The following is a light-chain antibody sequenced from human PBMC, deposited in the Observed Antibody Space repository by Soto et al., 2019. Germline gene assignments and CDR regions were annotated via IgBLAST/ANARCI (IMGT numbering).Light chain of an antibody. CDR1: QSVSSSY. J-gene: IGKJ3*01. V-gene: IGKV3-20*01. CDR2: GAS. Sequence: EIVLTQSPGTLSLSPGERATLSCRASQSVSSSYFAWYQQKPGQAPRLLIYGASSRATGIPDRFSGSGSGTDFTLTISRLAPEDFAVYYCQQYGSSPFSFGHGTKVDIK. CDR3: QQYGSSPFS.